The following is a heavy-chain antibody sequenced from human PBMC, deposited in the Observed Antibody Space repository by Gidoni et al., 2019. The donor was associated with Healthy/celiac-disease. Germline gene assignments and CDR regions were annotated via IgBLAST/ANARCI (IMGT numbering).Heavy chain of an antibody. J-gene: IGHJ6*02. V-gene: IGHV1-69*06. D-gene: IGHD2-2*01. CDR2: IIPILGTA. CDR3: ASPVPAAMPASELEYGMDV. Sequence: QVQLVQSGAEVKKPGSSVKVSCKASGGTFSSYAISRVRQAPGQGLEWMGGIIPILGTANYAQKFQGRVTITADKSTSTAYMELSSLRSEDTAVYYCASPVPAAMPASELEYGMDVWGQGTTVTVSS. CDR1: GGTFSSYA.